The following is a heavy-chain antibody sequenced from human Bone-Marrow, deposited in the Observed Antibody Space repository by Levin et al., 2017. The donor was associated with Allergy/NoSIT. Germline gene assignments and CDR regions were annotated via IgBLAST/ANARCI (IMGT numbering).Heavy chain of an antibody. CDR3: ARQRLDWDDVFDI. CDR2: IHPGDLDT. J-gene: IGHJ3*02. CDR1: GYNFANHW. V-gene: IGHV5-51*01. Sequence: GESLKISCKGSGYNFANHWIGWVRQRPGKGLEWMAIIHPGDLDTSYGPSFQDQVSLSIDTSITTAYLQWSSLKASDTAMYYCARQRLDWDDVFDIWGQGTMVTVS. D-gene: IGHD3/OR15-3a*01.